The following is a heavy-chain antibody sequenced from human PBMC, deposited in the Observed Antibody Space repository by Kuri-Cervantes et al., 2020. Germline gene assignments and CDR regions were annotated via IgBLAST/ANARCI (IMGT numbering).Heavy chain of an antibody. Sequence: GGSLRLSCAASGFTFSSYGMHWVRQAPGKGLEWVAVISYDGSNKYYADSVKGRFTISRDNSKNTLYLQMNSLRAEDTAVYYCAKKPDGSGWYRWGQGTLVTVSS. CDR3: AKKPDGSGWYR. D-gene: IGHD6-19*01. CDR1: GFTFSSYG. V-gene: IGHV3-30*18. J-gene: IGHJ5*02. CDR2: ISYDGSNK.